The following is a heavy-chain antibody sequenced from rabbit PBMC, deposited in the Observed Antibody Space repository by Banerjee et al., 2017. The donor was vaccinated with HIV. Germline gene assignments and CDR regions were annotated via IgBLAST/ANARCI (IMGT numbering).Heavy chain of an antibody. CDR2: IDPVFGST. CDR3: ARDSGSGWYLDRLDL. D-gene: IGHD1-1*01. V-gene: IGHV1S39*01. CDR1: GFDFSSYG. Sequence: QEQLVESGGGLVQPGGSLKLSCKASGFDFSSYGVSWVRQAPGKGLEWIRYIDPVFGSTYYATWAKGRFTISKTSWTTVTLQMTSLTAADTATYFCARDSGSGWYLDRLDLWGQGTLVTVS. J-gene: IGHJ3*01.